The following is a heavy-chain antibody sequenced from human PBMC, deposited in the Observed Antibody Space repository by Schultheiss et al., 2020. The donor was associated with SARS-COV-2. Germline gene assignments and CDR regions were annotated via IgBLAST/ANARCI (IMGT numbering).Heavy chain of an antibody. CDR2: IFYSRSD. J-gene: IGHJ4*02. CDR1: GGSISSYY. CDR3: AGGGRGDYGPFDF. Sequence: SETLSLTCTVSGGSISSYYWSWFRQPPGKGLEWIGYIFYSRSDNYNPSLESRVTMSVDTSKNQFSLKLTSLTAADTALYYCAGGGRGDYGPFDFWGQGTLVTVSS. V-gene: IGHV4-59*12. D-gene: IGHD4-17*01.